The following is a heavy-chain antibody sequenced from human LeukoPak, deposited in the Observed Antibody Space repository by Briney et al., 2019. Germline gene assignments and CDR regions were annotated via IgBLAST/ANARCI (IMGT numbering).Heavy chain of an antibody. V-gene: IGHV3-23*01. CDR1: GGSFSGYY. D-gene: IGHD6-19*01. CDR3: AKDDSGWHSDY. CDR2: ISGSGGST. J-gene: IGHJ4*02. Sequence: SSETLSLTCAVYGGSFSGYYWSWIRQPPGKGLEWVSAISGSGGSTYYADSVKGRFTISRDNSKNTLYLQMNSLRAEDTAVYYCAKDDSGWHSDYWGQGTLVTVSS.